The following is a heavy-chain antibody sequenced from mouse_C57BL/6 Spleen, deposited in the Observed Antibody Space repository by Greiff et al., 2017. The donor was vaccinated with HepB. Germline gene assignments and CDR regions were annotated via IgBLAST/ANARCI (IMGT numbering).Heavy chain of an antibody. CDR1: GYAFSSSW. CDR2: IYPGDGDT. V-gene: IGHV1-82*01. CDR3: ARWLLPSYAMDY. D-gene: IGHD2-3*01. J-gene: IGHJ4*01. Sequence: VKLMESGPELVKPGASVKISCKASGYAFSSSWMNWVKQRPGKGLEWIGRIYPGDGDTNYNGKFKGKATLTADKSSSTAYMQLSSLTSEDSAVYFCARWLLPSYAMDYWGQGTSVTVSS.